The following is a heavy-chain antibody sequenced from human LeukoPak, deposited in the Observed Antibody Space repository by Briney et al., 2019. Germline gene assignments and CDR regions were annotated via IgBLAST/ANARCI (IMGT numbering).Heavy chain of an antibody. D-gene: IGHD3-22*01. J-gene: IGHJ3*02. V-gene: IGHV3-23*01. Sequence: GGSLRLSCAASGFTFSSYGMSWVRQAPGKGLEWVSAISGSGGSTYYADSVKGRFTISRDNSKNTLYLQMNSLRAEDTAVYYCARDKHYYDSSGYAFDAFDIWGQGTMVTVSS. CDR3: ARDKHYYDSSGYAFDAFDI. CDR2: ISGSGGST. CDR1: GFTFSSYG.